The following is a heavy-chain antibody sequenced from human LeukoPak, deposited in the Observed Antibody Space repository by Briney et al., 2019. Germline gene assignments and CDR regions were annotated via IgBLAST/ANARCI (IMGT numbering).Heavy chain of an antibody. CDR2: ITPILGIA. V-gene: IGHV1-69*04. J-gene: IGHJ4*02. D-gene: IGHD1-26*01. Sequence: SVKVSCKASGGTFSSYAISWVRQAPGQGLEWMGRITPILGIANYAQKFQGRVTITADESTSTAYMELSSLRSEDTAVYYCARTLVGPVGYFDYWGQGTLVTVSS. CDR1: GGTFSSYA. CDR3: ARTLVGPVGYFDY.